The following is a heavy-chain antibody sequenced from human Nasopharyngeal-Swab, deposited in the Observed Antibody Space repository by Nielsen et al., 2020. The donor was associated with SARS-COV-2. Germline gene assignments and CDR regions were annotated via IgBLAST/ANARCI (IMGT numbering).Heavy chain of an antibody. CDR1: GFTVSSNY. CDR2: ISTSGGTT. D-gene: IGHD6-13*01. Sequence: GGSLRLSCAASGFTVSSNYMNWVRQGPGKGLDWVSGISTSGGTTYYADSVRGRFTVSRDNSKNTLYLQMNSLNPEDTAAYYCATHPDNSKWYGWGQGTLVTVSS. V-gene: IGHV3-53*01. CDR3: ATHPDNSKWYG. J-gene: IGHJ4*02.